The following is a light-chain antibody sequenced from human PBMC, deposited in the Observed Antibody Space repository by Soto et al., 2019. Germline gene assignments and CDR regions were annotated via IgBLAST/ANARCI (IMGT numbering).Light chain of an antibody. CDR2: SIN. V-gene: IGLV1-44*01. CDR1: SSNIGSNY. CDR3: AAWDDSLNGAV. J-gene: IGLJ7*01. Sequence: QSVLTQPPSASGTPGQRVTISCSGSSSNIGSNYVYWYQQLPGTAPKLLIYSINQRPSGVPDRFSGSKSGTSASLAISGLQSEDEADYYCAAWDDSLNGAVFGGGTQLTVL.